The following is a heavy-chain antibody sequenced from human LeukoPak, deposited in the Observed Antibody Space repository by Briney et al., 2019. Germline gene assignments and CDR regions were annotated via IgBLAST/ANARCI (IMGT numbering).Heavy chain of an antibody. Sequence: GGPLRLSCAASGFTFSSYSMNWVRQAPGKGLEWVSSISSSSSYIYYADSVKGRFTISRDNAKNSLYLQMNSLRAEDTAVYYCARTYYYDSSGYREDWFDPWGQGTLVTVSS. V-gene: IGHV3-21*06. CDR3: ARTYYYDSSGYREDWFDP. J-gene: IGHJ5*02. CDR1: GFTFSSYS. CDR2: ISSSSSYI. D-gene: IGHD3-22*01.